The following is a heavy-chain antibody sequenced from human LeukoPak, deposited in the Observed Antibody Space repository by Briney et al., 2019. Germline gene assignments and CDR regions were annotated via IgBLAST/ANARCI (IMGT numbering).Heavy chain of an antibody. CDR2: INPNSGGT. Sequence: ASVKVSCKASGYTFTGYYMHWVRQAPGQGLEWMGWINPNSGGTNYAQSFQGRLTMTRDTSISTAYMELSRLRSDDTAVYYCARSGGYSNWFDPWGQGTLVTVSS. CDR1: GYTFTGYY. J-gene: IGHJ5*02. V-gene: IGHV1-2*02. CDR3: ARSGGYSNWFDP. D-gene: IGHD5-12*01.